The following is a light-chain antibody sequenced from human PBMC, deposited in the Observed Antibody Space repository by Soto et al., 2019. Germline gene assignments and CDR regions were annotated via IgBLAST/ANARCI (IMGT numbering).Light chain of an antibody. J-gene: IGKJ1*01. CDR3: QQYDKWPRT. V-gene: IGKV3-15*01. Sequence: EIVMTQSPATLSVSPGERATLSCRGSQSVSRKLAWYQQTRGQAPRLLMYGASTRATGVPARFSGSGSGTAFTLTISNLQSEDFAVYHCQQYDKWPRTFGQGTKVEI. CDR1: QSVSRK. CDR2: GAS.